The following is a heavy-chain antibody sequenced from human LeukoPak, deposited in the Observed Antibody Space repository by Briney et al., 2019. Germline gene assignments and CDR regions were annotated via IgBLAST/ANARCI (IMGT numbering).Heavy chain of an antibody. V-gene: IGHV1-69*05. CDR2: IMPLFGTA. D-gene: IGHD2-15*01. CDR3: ASRPDQHLLYYFDY. J-gene: IGHJ4*02. CDR1: GGTFNNSA. Sequence: ASVKVSCKTSGGTFNNSAISWVRQAPGQGLEWLGGIMPLFGTAGYAQKFQGRVTITKDESTRTVYLELTSLTSDDTAVYYCASRPDQHLLYYFDYWGQGALVTVSS.